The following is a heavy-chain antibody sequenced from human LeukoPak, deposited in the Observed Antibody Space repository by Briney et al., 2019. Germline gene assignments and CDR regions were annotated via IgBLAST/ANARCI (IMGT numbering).Heavy chain of an antibody. Sequence: GGSLRLSCAASGFTFSSYEMNWVRQAPGKGLEWVASITSGSDYIYYADSVKGRFTISRDNAKNSLYLQMNSLRAEDTAVYYCARDGSVLLWFGELLAPFDYWGQGTLVTVSS. V-gene: IGHV3-21*01. CDR2: ITSGSDYI. CDR3: ARDGSVLLWFGELLAPFDY. CDR1: GFTFSSYE. D-gene: IGHD3-10*01. J-gene: IGHJ4*02.